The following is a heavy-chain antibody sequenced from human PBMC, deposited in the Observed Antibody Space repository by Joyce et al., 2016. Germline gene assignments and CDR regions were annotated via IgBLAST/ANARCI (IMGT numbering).Heavy chain of an antibody. V-gene: IGHV4-39*01. CDR2: IYDSGRT. CDR3: NLGGYDGGNFDQ. Sequence: QVLLQESGPGLLKPSDTLSLTGTVSGGSSSSLTYSWGWIRQPPGKGLEWIGTIYDSGRTDYNPALESRVTISVDMSKNQFSLKLSSVTALDTAVYYCNLGGYDGGNFDQWGQGTLVTVSS. CDR1: GGSSSSLTYS. J-gene: IGHJ4*02. D-gene: IGHD5-12*01.